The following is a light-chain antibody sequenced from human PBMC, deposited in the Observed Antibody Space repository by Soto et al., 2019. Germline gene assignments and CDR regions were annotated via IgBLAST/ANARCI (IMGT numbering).Light chain of an antibody. V-gene: IGKV3-20*01. CDR3: QQYGSSLFT. CDR2: GAS. Sequence: EIVLTQSPGTLSLSPGERATLCCRASQSVSSSYLAWYQQKPAQAPRLLIYGASSRATGIPDRFSGSGSGTDFALTISRLEPDDLAVYYCQQYGSSLFTFNPGTKVDIK. CDR1: QSVSSSY. J-gene: IGKJ3*01.